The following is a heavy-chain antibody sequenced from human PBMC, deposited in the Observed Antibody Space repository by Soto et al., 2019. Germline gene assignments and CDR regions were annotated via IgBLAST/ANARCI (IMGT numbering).Heavy chain of an antibody. CDR2: INAGNGNT. V-gene: IGHV1-3*01. Sequence: GASVKVSCKASGYTFTSYAMHWVRQAPGQRLEWMGWINAGNGNTKYSQKFQGRVTITRDTSASTAYMELSSLRAEDTAVYYCARDSGYGSGASVNHSLDYGGNGPLVTVSS. CDR1: GYTFTSYA. D-gene: IGHD3-10*01. J-gene: IGHJ4*01. CDR3: ARDSGYGSGASVNHSLDY.